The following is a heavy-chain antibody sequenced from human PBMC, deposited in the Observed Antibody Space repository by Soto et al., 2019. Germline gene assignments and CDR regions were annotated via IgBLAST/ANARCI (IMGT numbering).Heavy chain of an antibody. D-gene: IGHD2-2*01. CDR1: SGSISSDGYS. CDR2: IYHSGST. Sequence: SETLSLTCAVSSGSISSDGYSWSWIRQPPGKGLEWIGYIYHSGSTYYNPSLKSRVTISVDRSKNQFSLKLSSVTAADTAVYYCARVPDRWGQGTLVTV. CDR3: ARVPDR. V-gene: IGHV4-30-2*01. J-gene: IGHJ5*02.